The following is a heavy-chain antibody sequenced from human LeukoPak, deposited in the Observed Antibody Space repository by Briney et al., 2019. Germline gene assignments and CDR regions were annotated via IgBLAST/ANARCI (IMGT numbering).Heavy chain of an antibody. D-gene: IGHD3-22*01. CDR3: ARVRYDSSGYHY. Sequence: QPGGSLRLSCAASGFTFSSYAIHWVRQAPGKGLEWVAVISYDGSNKYYADSVKGRFTISRDNSKNTLYLQMNSLRAEDTAVYYCARVRYDSSGYHYWGQGTLVTVSS. CDR1: GFTFSSYA. CDR2: ISYDGSNK. J-gene: IGHJ4*02. V-gene: IGHV3-30-3*01.